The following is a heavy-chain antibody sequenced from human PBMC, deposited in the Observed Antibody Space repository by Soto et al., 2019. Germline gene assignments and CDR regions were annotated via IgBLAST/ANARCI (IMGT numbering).Heavy chain of an antibody. V-gene: IGHV4-4*07. CDR1: GGSISCFF. J-gene: IGHJ6*02. Sequence: SETLSLTCTVSGGSISCFFWTWVRQPPGMPLEGLGHVAASGSTAYNPSLRSRLSLSLDVSKNRFSLELTSVTAADTATYFCARGGSTHYYYGLDVWGQGTTVTVSS. CDR3: ARGGSTHYYYGLDV. CDR2: VAASGST.